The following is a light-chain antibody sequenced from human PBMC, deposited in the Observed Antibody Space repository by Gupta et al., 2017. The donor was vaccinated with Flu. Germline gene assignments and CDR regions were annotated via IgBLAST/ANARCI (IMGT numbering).Light chain of an antibody. J-gene: IGKJ3*01. Sequence: QIRPSPSSLSASVSHRVTITCRASQRTSTYLNWYQQKPGNAPKLLIYAASSLQSGVPPRFSGSGSGTDFTLTISRLQPEYFATYYCQQRYSTPFTFGHGTKVDIK. CDR2: AAS. V-gene: IGKV1-39*01. CDR3: QQRYSTPFT. CDR1: QRTSTY.